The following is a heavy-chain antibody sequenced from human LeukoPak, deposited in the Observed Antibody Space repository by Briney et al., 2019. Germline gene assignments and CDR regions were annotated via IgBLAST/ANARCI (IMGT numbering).Heavy chain of an antibody. CDR3: ARSKWGSGSYSDY. V-gene: IGHV1-18*01. CDR1: GYTFTSYG. Sequence: AAVKVSCKASGYTFTSYGISWVRQAPGQGLEGMGWFSAYNGNTNYAQKLQGTVTMTTATSTSTAYMELSSLRSEDTAVYYCARSKWGSGSYSDYWGQGTLVTVSS. CDR2: FSAYNGNT. J-gene: IGHJ4*02. D-gene: IGHD3-10*01.